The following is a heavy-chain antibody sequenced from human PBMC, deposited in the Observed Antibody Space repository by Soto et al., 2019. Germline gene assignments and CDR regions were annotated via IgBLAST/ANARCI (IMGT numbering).Heavy chain of an antibody. Sequence: QVQLQESGPGLVKPSETLSLTCTVSGGSIGSFYWSWIRQPPGKGLEWIGNVDYSGITNYNPSLRNRVTISVDTSKNQFSLTLNFVTAADTAVYYCTRGYYSSGCPTCPTFDRWGQGTLVTVSS. J-gene: IGHJ4*02. CDR3: TRGYYSSGCPTCPTFDR. CDR2: VDYSGIT. CDR1: GGSIGSFY. D-gene: IGHD6-19*01. V-gene: IGHV4-59*01.